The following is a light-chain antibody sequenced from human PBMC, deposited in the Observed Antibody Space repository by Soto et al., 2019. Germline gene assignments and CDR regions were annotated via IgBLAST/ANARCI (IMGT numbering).Light chain of an antibody. V-gene: IGKV3D-20*01. CDR1: LSVRSNY. CDR3: QQYGSSPRT. J-gene: IGKJ2*01. CDR2: DAS. Sequence: EVVLTQSPATLSLSPGERATLSCGASLSVRSNYFAWYQQRTGLAPRLLIYDASTRATGIPDRFSGSGSGTNFTLTISRLEPEDFGVYYCQQYGSSPRTFGQGTKLEIK.